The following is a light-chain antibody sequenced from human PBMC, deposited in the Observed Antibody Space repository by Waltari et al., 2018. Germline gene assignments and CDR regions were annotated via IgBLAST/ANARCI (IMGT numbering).Light chain of an antibody. CDR1: QSISSY. V-gene: IGKV1-39*01. Sequence: DIQMTQSPSSLSTSVGDRVTITCLASQSISSYLNWYQQKPGKAPKLLIYAASSFQSGVPSRFSGSGSGTDFTLTISSLQPEDFATYYCQQSYSTPFTFGPGTKVDIK. J-gene: IGKJ3*01. CDR3: QQSYSTPFT. CDR2: AAS.